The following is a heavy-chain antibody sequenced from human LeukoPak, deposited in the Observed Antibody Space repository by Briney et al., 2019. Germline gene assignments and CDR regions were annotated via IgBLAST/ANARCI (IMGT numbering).Heavy chain of an antibody. J-gene: IGHJ4*02. V-gene: IGHV1-18*01. CDR3: TRAPPKQLLHLY. CDR2: ISTYNGNT. Sequence: GASVKVSCKASGYTFTHYGISWVRQAPGQGLEWLGWISTYNGNTNYAQKLQGRVAITTDESTNTAYMELTSLKSEDTAVYYCTRAPPKQLLHLYWGQGTLVTVSS. D-gene: IGHD6-13*01. CDR1: GYTFTHYG.